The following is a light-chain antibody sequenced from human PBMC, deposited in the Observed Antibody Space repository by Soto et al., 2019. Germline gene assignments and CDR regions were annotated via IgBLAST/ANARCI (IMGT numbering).Light chain of an antibody. CDR1: QNVSTNF. V-gene: IGKV3-20*01. Sequence: EIVLTQSPGTLSLSPGEGATISSRASQNVSTNFFAWYQQKLGQVPRLLFFVASTSAIGFPDRFIGIGFGTDFTFTFSRLEPEDFAVYYCQQYGRTSWTFGQGTKVDIK. CDR2: VAS. J-gene: IGKJ1*01. CDR3: QQYGRTSWT.